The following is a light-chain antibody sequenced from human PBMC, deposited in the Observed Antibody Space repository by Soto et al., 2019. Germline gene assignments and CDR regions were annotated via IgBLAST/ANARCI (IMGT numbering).Light chain of an antibody. J-gene: IGKJ4*01. CDR3: QQRSVWPT. Sequence: IVLTQSPATLSLSPGEGATLSCRASQSVSSYLAWYQQKGGQAPRLLIYDASSRATGIPARFSGSGSGTDFTLTISSLEPEDFAVYYCQQRSVWPTFGGGTKVEI. CDR1: QSVSSY. V-gene: IGKV3-11*01. CDR2: DAS.